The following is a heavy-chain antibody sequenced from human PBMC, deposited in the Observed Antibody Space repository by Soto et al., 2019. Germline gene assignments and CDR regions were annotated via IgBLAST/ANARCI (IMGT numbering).Heavy chain of an antibody. CDR2: INHSGST. D-gene: IGHD3-22*01. Sequence: SETLSLTCAVYGGSFSGYYWSWIRQPPGKGLEWIGEINHSGSTNYNPSLKSRVTISVDTSKNQFSLKLSSVTAADTAVYYCASSWYYDSSGYNWFDPWGQGTLVTAS. CDR1: GGSFSGYY. CDR3: ASSWYYDSSGYNWFDP. J-gene: IGHJ5*02. V-gene: IGHV4-34*01.